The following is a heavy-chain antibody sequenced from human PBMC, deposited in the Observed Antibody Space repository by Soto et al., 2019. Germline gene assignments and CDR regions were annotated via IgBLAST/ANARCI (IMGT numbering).Heavy chain of an antibody. V-gene: IGHV4-61*01. D-gene: IGHD3-3*01. Sequence: LSLTCTVSGGSVSSGSHYWSWIRHTPCKGLEWIGYIYYTGSTNYNPSLKGRVTMSVDTSRDQVSLRLRSVTRADTAVYYCARDQYDIRSGSYYYAMELGGQGTTVTVS. CDR3: ARDQYDIRSGSYYYAMEL. J-gene: IGHJ6*02. CDR1: GGSVSSGSHY. CDR2: IYYTGST.